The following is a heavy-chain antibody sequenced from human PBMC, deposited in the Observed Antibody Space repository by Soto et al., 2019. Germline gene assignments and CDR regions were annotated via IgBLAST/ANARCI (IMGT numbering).Heavy chain of an antibody. CDR2: ISYDGSNK. J-gene: IGHJ6*02. CDR3: AKSSYYYGMDV. V-gene: IGHV3-30*18. CDR1: GFTFSSYG. Sequence: QVQLVESGGGVVQPGRSLRLSCAASGFTFSSYGMHWVRQAPGKGLEWVAVISYDGSNKYYADSVKGRFTISRDNSKNTLYLQMNSLRAEDTAVYYCAKSSYYYGMDVWGQGTTVTVSS.